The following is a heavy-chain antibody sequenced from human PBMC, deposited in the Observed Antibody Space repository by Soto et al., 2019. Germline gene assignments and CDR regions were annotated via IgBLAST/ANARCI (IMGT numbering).Heavy chain of an antibody. J-gene: IGHJ4*02. CDR2: IYPGDSDT. Sequence: GESLKISCKGSGYSFTSYWIGWVRQMPGKGLEWMGIIYPGDSDTRYSPSFQGQVTISADKSISTAYLQWGSLKASDTAMYYCARHHGVAGPYIDYWGQGTLVTVSS. D-gene: IGHD6-19*01. CDR3: ARHHGVAGPYIDY. V-gene: IGHV5-51*01. CDR1: GYSFTSYW.